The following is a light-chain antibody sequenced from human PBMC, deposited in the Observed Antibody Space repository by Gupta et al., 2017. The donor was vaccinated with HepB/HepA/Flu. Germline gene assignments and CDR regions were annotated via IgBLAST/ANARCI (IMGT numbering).Light chain of an antibody. CDR1: SSDVGSYNR. CDR3: SSYTSSIYVV. CDR2: EVS. Sequence: SALTQPPSVSGSPGQSATTSCTGTSSDVGSYNRVSWYQQPPGTAPKLMVYEVSKRPSGVPDRFSGSKSGNTASLTISGLQAEDAADYYGSSYTSSIYVVFGGGTKLTVL. V-gene: IGLV2-18*02. J-gene: IGLJ2*01.